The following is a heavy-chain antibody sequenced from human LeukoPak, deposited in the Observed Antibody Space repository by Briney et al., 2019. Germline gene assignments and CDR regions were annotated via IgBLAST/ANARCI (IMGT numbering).Heavy chain of an antibody. CDR2: ISGSGGST. Sequence: PGGSLRLSCAASGFTFSDHYMSWIRQAPGKGLEWVSAISGSGGSTYYADSVKGRFTISRDSSKNTLYLQMNSLRAEDTAVYYCAKDLGELYCSSTSCDKLDYWGQGTLVTVSS. J-gene: IGHJ4*02. V-gene: IGHV3-23*01. CDR3: AKDLGELYCSSTSCDKLDY. CDR1: GFTFSDHY. D-gene: IGHD2-2*01.